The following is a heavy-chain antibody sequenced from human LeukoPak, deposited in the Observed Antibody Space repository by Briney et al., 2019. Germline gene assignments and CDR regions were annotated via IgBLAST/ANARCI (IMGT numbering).Heavy chain of an antibody. V-gene: IGHV3-30*02. CDR1: GFTFSSYG. CDR2: IRYDGSNK. CDR3: ARDSSVTNSFDY. Sequence: PGGSLRLSCAASGFTFSSYGMHWVRQAPGKGLEWVAFIRYDGSNKYYADSVKGRFTISRDNSKNTLYLQMSSLRAEDTAVYYCARDSSVTNSFDYWGQGTLVTVSS. J-gene: IGHJ4*02. D-gene: IGHD4-17*01.